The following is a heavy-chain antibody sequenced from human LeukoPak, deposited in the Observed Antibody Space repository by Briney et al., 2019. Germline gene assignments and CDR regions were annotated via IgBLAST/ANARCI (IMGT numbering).Heavy chain of an antibody. D-gene: IGHD2-21*02. V-gene: IGHV3-53*01. Sequence: GGSLRLSCAASGLSVGSNYMTWVRQAPGKGLEWVSVIYSGADSTYYADSVKGRFTISRDNSKNTLYLQMNSLRAEDTAVYYCVREEWGANLHGDWYFDYWGQGVLVTVSS. CDR3: VREEWGANLHGDWYFDY. J-gene: IGHJ4*02. CDR1: GLSVGSNY. CDR2: IYSGADST.